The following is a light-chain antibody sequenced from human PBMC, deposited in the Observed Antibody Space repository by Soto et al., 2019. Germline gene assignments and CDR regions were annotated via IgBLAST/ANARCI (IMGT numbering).Light chain of an antibody. CDR1: QSINTW. J-gene: IGKJ1*01. Sequence: DIQMTQSPSTLSASVGDRVTITCRASQSINTWLAWYRQKPGKAPNLLIYKASSLESGVPSRFSGSGSGTEFTLTISSLQPDDFATYYCQQYNTYPWTFGQGTKVAIK. CDR3: QQYNTYPWT. V-gene: IGKV1-5*03. CDR2: KAS.